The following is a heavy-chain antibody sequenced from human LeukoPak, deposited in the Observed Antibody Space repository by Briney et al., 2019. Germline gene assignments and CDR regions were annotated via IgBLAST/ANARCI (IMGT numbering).Heavy chain of an antibody. CDR2: ISTSGVST. CDR1: EFPFSNYG. CDR3: AKASRRHCTNTSCYTLDY. V-gene: IGHV3-23*01. J-gene: IGHJ4*02. Sequence: GGSLRLSCAASEFPFSNYGMSWVRQAPGKGLEWVSSISTSGVSTYYADSVKGRFTISRDNSKDTLDLQMNSLRAEDTAVYYCAKASRRHCTNTSCYTLDYWGQGTLVTGSS. D-gene: IGHD2-2*02.